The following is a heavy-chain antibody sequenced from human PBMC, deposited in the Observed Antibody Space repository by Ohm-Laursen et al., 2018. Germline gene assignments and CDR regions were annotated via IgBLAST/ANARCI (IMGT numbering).Heavy chain of an antibody. D-gene: IGHD3-22*01. CDR1: GGSVFSADYY. CDR3: ARVAFPYYYDSSGYTH. V-gene: IGHV4-31*03. Sequence: SQTLSLTCTVSGGSVFSADYYWSWVRQHPGRGLEWIGYIYFSGRANYKPSLDSRVSISIDASKNEFSLQLNSVTAADTAVYYCARVAFPYYYDSSGYTHWGQGTLVTVSS. CDR2: IYFSGRA. J-gene: IGHJ4*02.